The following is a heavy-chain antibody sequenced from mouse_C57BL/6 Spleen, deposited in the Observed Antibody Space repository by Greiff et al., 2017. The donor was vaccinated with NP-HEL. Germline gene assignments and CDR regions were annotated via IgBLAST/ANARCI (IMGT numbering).Heavy chain of an antibody. V-gene: IGHV1-69*01. J-gene: IGHJ4*01. CDR2: IDPSDSYT. D-gene: IGHD2-2*01. CDR1: GYTFTSYW. CDR3: ARSYGYDYAMDY. Sequence: VQLQQPGAELVMPGASVKLSCKASGYTFTSYWMHWVKQRPGQGLEWIGEIDPSDSYTNYNQKFKGKSTLTVDKSSSTAYMQLSSLTSEDSAVYYCARSYGYDYAMDYWGQGTSVTVSS.